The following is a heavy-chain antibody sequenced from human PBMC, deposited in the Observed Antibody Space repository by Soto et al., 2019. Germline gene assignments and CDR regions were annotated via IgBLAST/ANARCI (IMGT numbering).Heavy chain of an antibody. D-gene: IGHD2-8*01. CDR3: VHHGGVPYYHDF. J-gene: IGHJ4*02. CDR1: GGSLSSSSW. V-gene: IGHV4-4*02. CDR2: IFYSGST. Sequence: SETLSLTCAVSGGSLSSSSWWSWVRQPPGKTLEWLGEIFYSGSTKYNPSLNSRVTISADQSKNDFSLRLSSVTAADTAVYYCVHHGGVPYYHDFWGQGMLVTAPQ.